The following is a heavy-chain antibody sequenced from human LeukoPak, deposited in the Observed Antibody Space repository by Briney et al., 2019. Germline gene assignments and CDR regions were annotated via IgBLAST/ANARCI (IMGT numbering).Heavy chain of an antibody. Sequence: PSETLSLTCTVSGGSISSSSYYWGWIRQPPGRGLEWIGSIYYSGSTYYNPSLKSRVTISVDTSKNQFSLKLSPVTAADTAVYYCAKDSSSVSLEAFDIWGQGTMVTVSS. V-gene: IGHV4-39*07. D-gene: IGHD6-6*01. J-gene: IGHJ3*02. CDR3: AKDSSSVSLEAFDI. CDR2: IYYSGST. CDR1: GGSISSSSYY.